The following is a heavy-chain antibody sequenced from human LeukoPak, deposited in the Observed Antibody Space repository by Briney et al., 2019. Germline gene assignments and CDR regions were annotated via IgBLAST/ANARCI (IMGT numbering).Heavy chain of an antibody. D-gene: IGHD6-13*01. J-gene: IGHJ4*02. V-gene: IGHV1-58*02. CDR1: GYTFTSYD. CDR3: AASLEYSSSWYLDY. CDR2: IVVGSGNT. Sequence: ASVKVSCKASGYTFTSYDINWVRQATGQGLEWIGWIVVGSGNTNYAQKFQERVTITRDMSTSTAYMELSSLRSEDTAVYYCAASLEYSSSWYLDYWGQGTLVTVSS.